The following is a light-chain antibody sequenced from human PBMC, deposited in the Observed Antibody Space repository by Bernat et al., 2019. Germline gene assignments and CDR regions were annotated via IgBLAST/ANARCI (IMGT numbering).Light chain of an antibody. CDR3: QQAKSFPYT. Sequence: DILLTQSPSSVSASVGDTVTITCRASQDIGSSLGWFQHKTGEPPRLLIMVAVIHQSLVPPRFRGSGSGTDFSLTIDGLQPEDFATYYCQQAKSFPYTFGQGTKLDMK. CDR1: QDIGSS. J-gene: IGKJ2*01. CDR2: VAV. V-gene: IGKV1-12*01.